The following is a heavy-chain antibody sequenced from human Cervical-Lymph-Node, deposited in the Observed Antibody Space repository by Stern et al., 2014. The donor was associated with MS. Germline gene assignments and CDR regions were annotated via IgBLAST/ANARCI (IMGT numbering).Heavy chain of an antibody. V-gene: IGHV1-69*01. Sequence: QVQLVESGAEVKKPGSPVRVSCKASGGTFTTYAISWVRQAPGQGLEWMGGIIPMSGTEKYAQKCQGRVTITADASTTTAYMELSSLKFDDTAVYYCARDLSGIGYYDYWGQGTVVAVSS. J-gene: IGHJ4*02. CDR3: ARDLSGIGYYDY. D-gene: IGHD3-22*01. CDR1: GGTFTTYA. CDR2: IIPMSGTE.